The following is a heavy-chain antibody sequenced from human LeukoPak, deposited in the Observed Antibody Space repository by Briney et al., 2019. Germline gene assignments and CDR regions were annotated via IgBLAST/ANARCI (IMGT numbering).Heavy chain of an antibody. CDR2: IYYSGST. J-gene: IGHJ4*02. D-gene: IGHD6-6*01. Sequence: SETRSLTCTVSGGSISSSSYYWSWIRQPPGKGLEWIGYIYYSGSTNYNPSLKSRVTMFEDKSKNQFSLRLYSVTVADTAVYYCARHFAYSSSSYFDYWGQGSLVTVSS. CDR1: GGSISSSSYY. V-gene: IGHV4-61*05. CDR3: ARHFAYSSSSYFDY.